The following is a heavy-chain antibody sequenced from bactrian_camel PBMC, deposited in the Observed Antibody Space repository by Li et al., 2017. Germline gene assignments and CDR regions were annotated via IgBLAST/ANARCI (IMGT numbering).Heavy chain of an antibody. CDR3: AAEFGGGTWYVCLKRSAFSY. Sequence: VQLVESGGGSVQPGGSLQLSCAASELTYCMAWFRQAPGKEREGVASIDNDGDGNTKYADSTKGRFTISKDNAKNTLYLQMNSLEPEDTAMYYCAAEFGGGTWYVCLKRSAFSYRGQGTQVTVS. CDR1: ELTYC. CDR2: IDNDGDGNT. J-gene: IGHJ6*01. D-gene: IGHD1*01. V-gene: IGHV3S26*01.